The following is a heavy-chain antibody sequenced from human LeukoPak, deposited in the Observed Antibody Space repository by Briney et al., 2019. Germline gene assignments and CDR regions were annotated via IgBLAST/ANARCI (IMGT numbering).Heavy chain of an antibody. CDR2: IDSDGSRI. Sequence: GGSLRLSCAASGFTLSSYWMDWLRQTPGKGLVWVSRIDSDGSRIGYADSVKGRFTISRDNAKNTLSLQMNSLTVEDTAIYYCARERAGAKEYWGQGTLVTVSS. J-gene: IGHJ4*02. V-gene: IGHV3-74*01. D-gene: IGHD6-13*01. CDR3: ARERAGAKEY. CDR1: GFTLSSYW.